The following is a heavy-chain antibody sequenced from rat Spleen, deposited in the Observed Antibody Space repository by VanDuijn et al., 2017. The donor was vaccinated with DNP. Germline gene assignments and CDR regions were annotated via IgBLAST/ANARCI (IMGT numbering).Heavy chain of an antibody. D-gene: IGHD1-10*01. CDR1: GFTFRDYY. J-gene: IGHJ1*01. CDR2: ISYDGGST. Sequence: EVQLVETGGGLVQPGRSLKLSCAASGFTFRDYYMAWVRQAPPKGLEWVAYISYDGGSTYYGDSVKGRFTISRDNAKSTLYLQMNSLRSEDMATYYCARPLTTYWYFDFWGPGTMVTVSS. V-gene: IGHV5-22*01. CDR3: ARPLTTYWYFDF.